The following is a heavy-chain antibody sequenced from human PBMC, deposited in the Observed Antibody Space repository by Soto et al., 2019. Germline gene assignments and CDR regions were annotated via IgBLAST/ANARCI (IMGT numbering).Heavy chain of an antibody. Sequence: QVQLQESGPGLVKPSQTLSLTCTVSGGSISTGGNYWSWIRQHPGKGLEWIGYIYYSGSTYYNPSLKSRVTISVDTSKDQVSLKLTSVTAADTAVYYCARDSTVTTTLLDVWGQGTTVTVSS. J-gene: IGHJ6*02. V-gene: IGHV4-31*03. CDR1: GGSISTGGNY. CDR2: IYYSGST. D-gene: IGHD4-17*01. CDR3: ARDSTVTTTLLDV.